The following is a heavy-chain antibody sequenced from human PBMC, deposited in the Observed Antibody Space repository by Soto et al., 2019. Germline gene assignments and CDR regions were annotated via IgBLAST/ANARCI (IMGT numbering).Heavy chain of an antibody. CDR2: INAGNGNT. CDR1: GYTFTSYA. Sequence: ASVKGSCKASGYTFTSYAMHWVRQAPGQRLEWMGWINAGNGNTKYSQKFQGRVTITRDTSASTAYMELSSLRSEDTAVYYCARDYRNSGYLDYWGQGTLVTSPQ. V-gene: IGHV1-3*01. J-gene: IGHJ4*02. D-gene: IGHD3-22*01. CDR3: ARDYRNSGYLDY.